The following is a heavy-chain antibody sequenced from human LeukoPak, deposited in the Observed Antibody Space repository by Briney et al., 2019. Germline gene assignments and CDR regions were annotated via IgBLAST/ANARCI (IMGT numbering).Heavy chain of an antibody. V-gene: IGHV3-53*01. J-gene: IGHJ4*02. CDR1: GFTVSSNL. CDR2: SYSAGAT. CDR3: ARGASRISWPGIDY. Sequence: PGGSLRLSCAASGFTVSSNLVTWVRQSPGRGLEWLSSSYSAGATYYADSVKGRFTISRDHSNNSVSLQMTNLRVEDTAIYYCARGASRISWPGIDYWGQGTLVTVSS. D-gene: IGHD3-3*02.